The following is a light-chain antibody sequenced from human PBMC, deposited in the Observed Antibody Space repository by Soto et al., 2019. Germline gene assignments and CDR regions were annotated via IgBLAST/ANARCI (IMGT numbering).Light chain of an antibody. Sequence: PGERATLSCRASQSVNSNSLAWYQQKPGQAPRLLIYAASSRVTGIPDKYSGSGSGTDFTLTISRLEPEDFAVYYCQQYGTSPLTFGQGTRMEIK. J-gene: IGKJ1*01. CDR2: AAS. V-gene: IGKV3-20*01. CDR1: QSVNSNS. CDR3: QQYGTSPLT.